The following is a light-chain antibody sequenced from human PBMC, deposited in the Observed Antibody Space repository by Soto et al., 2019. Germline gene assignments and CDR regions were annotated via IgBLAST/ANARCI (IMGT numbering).Light chain of an antibody. CDR2: GAS. Sequence: IVLTQSPATLSVSPGERATLSCRASQALNTRLAWYQHKPGQAPRLLIYGASNRATGIPDRFSGSGSGTDFSLIISRLEPEDFAVFYCQHHGNAPVSFGQGTKVDIK. V-gene: IGKV3-20*01. CDR1: QALNTR. CDR3: QHHGNAPVS. J-gene: IGKJ1*01.